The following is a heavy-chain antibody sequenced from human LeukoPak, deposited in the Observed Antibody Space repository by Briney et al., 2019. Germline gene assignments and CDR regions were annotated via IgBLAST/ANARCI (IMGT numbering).Heavy chain of an antibody. CDR3: AKVDTYYYDSSGNFDY. V-gene: IGHV3-23*01. Sequence: GGSLRLSCAASGFTFSSYAMSWVRQAPGKGLEWVPAISGSGGSTYYADSVKGRFTISRDNSKNTLYLQMNSLRAEDTAVYYCAKVDTYYYDSSGNFDYWGQGTLVTVSS. CDR2: ISGSGGST. CDR1: GFTFSSYA. J-gene: IGHJ4*02. D-gene: IGHD3-22*01.